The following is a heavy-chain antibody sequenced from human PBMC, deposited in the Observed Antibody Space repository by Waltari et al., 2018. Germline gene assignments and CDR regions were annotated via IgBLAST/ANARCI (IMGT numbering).Heavy chain of an antibody. D-gene: IGHD3-10*01. J-gene: IGHJ4*02. Sequence: EVQLVESGGGLVKPGGALRLSCAAPGCSFSSHSMTGARQAPGKGLEWVSSISTASSYMYYADSVQGPFTITRDNAKNSLYLRRAVRRAEYMAMYYCARLRGVVRGADWGQGTLVTVSS. V-gene: IGHV3-21*01. CDR1: GCSFSSHS. CDR2: ISTASSYM. CDR3: ARLRGVVRGAD.